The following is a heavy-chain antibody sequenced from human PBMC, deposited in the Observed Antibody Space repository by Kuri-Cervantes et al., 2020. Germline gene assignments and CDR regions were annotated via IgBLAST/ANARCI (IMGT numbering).Heavy chain of an antibody. CDR2: ISDSGTTI. Sequence: GESLKISCAASGFTFNSYNMNWVRQAPGGGLEWVSYISDSGTTIYYADSVRGRFSISRDNAKTSLYLQMNSLRAEDTALYYCAKDYDVVTGYYLPPYFDSWGQGILVTVSS. J-gene: IGHJ4*02. CDR3: AKDYDVVTGYYLPPYFDS. D-gene: IGHD3-9*01. CDR1: GFTFNSYN. V-gene: IGHV3-48*01.